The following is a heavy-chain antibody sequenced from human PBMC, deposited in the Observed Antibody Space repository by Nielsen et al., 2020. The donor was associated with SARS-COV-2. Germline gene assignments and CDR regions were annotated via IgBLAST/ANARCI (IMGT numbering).Heavy chain of an antibody. Sequence: GESLKISCAASGVIFSSSEMHWVRQAPGKGLQWVSYISSSGNTVYYADSVKGRFTISRDNAKNSLYLQMNSLRVEDTAVYYCARGETSNLWGQGTMVTVSS. J-gene: IGHJ3*01. V-gene: IGHV3-48*03. CDR3: ARGETSNL. D-gene: IGHD1-14*01. CDR1: GVIFSSSE. CDR2: ISSSGNTV.